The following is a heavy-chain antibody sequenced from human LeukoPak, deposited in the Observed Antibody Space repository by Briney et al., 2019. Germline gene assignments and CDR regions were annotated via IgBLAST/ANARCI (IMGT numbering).Heavy chain of an antibody. CDR3: ARDRIFSFDP. CDR2: MNPNSGNT. CDR1: GGTFSSYA. Sequence: GSSVKVSCKASGGTFSSYAINWVRQATGQGLEWMGWMNPNSGNTGYAQKFQGRVTMTRNTSISTAYMELSSLRSEDTAVYYCARDRIFSFDPWGQGTLVTVSS. V-gene: IGHV1-8*02. D-gene: IGHD2-15*01. J-gene: IGHJ5*02.